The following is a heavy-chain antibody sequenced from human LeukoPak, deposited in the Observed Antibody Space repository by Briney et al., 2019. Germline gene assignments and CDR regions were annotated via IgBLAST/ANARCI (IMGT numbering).Heavy chain of an antibody. J-gene: IGHJ4*02. CDR2: INHSGST. D-gene: IGHD2-15*01. V-gene: IGHV4-34*01. CDR1: GGSFSGYY. CDR3: ARGRVLSGGSKTTFDY. Sequence: SETLPLTCAVYGGSFSGYYWSWIRLPPGKGLEWIGEINHSGSTNYNPSLKSRVTISVDTSKNQFSLKLSSVTAADTAVYYCARGRVLSGGSKTTFDYWGQGTLVTVSS.